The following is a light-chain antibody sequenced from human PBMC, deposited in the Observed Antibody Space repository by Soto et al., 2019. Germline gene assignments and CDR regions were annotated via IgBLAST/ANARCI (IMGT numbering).Light chain of an antibody. CDR1: QVIRND. CDR2: GAS. Sequence: AIPMTQSPSSLSASVGDRVTITCRASQVIRNDLGWYQQKPGKAPKLLIYGASNSQSGVPSRFSGSGSGTDFTLTITSLQPEDFATYYCLHDHNYPWTFGQGTKVDIK. V-gene: IGKV1-6*01. J-gene: IGKJ1*01. CDR3: LHDHNYPWT.